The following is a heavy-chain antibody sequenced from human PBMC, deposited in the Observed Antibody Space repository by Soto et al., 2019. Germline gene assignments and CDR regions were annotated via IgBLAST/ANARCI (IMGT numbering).Heavy chain of an antibody. V-gene: IGHV3-74*03. D-gene: IGHD2-21*02. CDR3: VRDRRLRGHPFDI. J-gene: IGHJ3*02. CDR1: GFSFSSSW. CDR2: ISFDGTAT. Sequence: EVQLVESGGGLVQPRGSLRLSCAASGFSFSSSWMHWVRQAPGKGLVWVSRISFDGTATTSADTVKGRFIISRDNAKKTLFLQMHNLRADDTAMYYCVRDRRLRGHPFDIWAQGTFVSVSS.